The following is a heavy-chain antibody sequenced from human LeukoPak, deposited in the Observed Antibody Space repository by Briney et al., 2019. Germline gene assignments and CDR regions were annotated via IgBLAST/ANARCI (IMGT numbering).Heavy chain of an antibody. CDR2: IKEDGSDK. V-gene: IGHV3-7*01. CDR3: ARVITVYNDYEEVAEYFQH. CDR1: GFTFSSCE. D-gene: IGHD4-17*01. Sequence: GGSLRLSCAASGFTFSSCEMNWVRQAPGKGLEWVANIKEDGSDKYYVDSVKGRFTISRDNSKNSLYLQMNSLRAEDTAVYYCARVITVYNDYEEVAEYFQHWGQGTLVIVSS. J-gene: IGHJ1*01.